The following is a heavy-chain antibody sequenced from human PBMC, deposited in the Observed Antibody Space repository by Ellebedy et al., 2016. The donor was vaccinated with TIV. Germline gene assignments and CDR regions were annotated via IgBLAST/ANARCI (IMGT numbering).Heavy chain of an antibody. D-gene: IGHD3-16*01. CDR3: TKDVSPGGADV. J-gene: IGHJ6*02. CDR2: IGSSSSYK. CDR1: GFTFSSYA. Sequence: GGSLRLSXAASGFTFSSYAMNWVRQAPGKGLEWVSSIGSSSSYKYYADSVKGRFTISRDDAKNSLYLQMNSLRVEDTALYYCTKDVSPGGADVWGQGTTVTVSS. V-gene: IGHV3-21*04.